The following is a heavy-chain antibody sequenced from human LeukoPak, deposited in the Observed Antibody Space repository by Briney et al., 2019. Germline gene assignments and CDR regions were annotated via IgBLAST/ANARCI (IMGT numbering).Heavy chain of an antibody. CDR2: ISSSGDTI. CDR3: ARDVGKSGYGDY. V-gene: IGHV3-48*03. CDR1: GFTFSSYE. D-gene: IGHD5-12*01. Sequence: PGGSQRLSCAASGFTFSSYEMNWVRQAPGRGPQWVSYISSSGDTIYYADSVKGRFTTSRDNAKNSLYLQMNSLRAEDTAIYYCARDVGKSGYGDYWGQGTLVTVSS. J-gene: IGHJ4*02.